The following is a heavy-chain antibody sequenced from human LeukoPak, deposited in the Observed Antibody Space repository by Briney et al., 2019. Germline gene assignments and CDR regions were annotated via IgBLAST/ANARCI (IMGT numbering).Heavy chain of an antibody. Sequence: ASVKVSCKASGYTLTGYYIHWVRQAPRQGLEWMGWFHTNSVNTKYAQKFEGRVTMTRDTSIRTAYMELSSLTSDDTAVYFCARTGEIAAAIGYAMDVWGQGTTVTVSS. CDR2: FHTNSVNT. CDR3: ARTGEIAAAIGYAMDV. J-gene: IGHJ6*02. CDR1: GYTLTGYY. V-gene: IGHV1-2*02. D-gene: IGHD6-13*01.